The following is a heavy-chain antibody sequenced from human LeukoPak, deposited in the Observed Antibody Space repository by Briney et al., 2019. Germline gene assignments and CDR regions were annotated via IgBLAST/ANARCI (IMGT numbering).Heavy chain of an antibody. J-gene: IGHJ4*02. Sequence: SETLSLTCTVSGGSISSSSYYWGWIRQPPGKGLEWIGSIYYSGSTYYNPSLKSRVTISVDTSKNQFSLKLSSVTAADTAVYYCARIKRWLQSRYFDYWGQGTLVTVSS. D-gene: IGHD5-24*01. CDR2: IYYSGST. CDR1: GGSISSSSYY. V-gene: IGHV4-39*01. CDR3: ARIKRWLQSRYFDY.